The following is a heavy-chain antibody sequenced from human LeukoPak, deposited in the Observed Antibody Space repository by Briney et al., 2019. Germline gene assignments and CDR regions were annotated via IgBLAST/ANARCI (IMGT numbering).Heavy chain of an antibody. D-gene: IGHD6-19*01. CDR2: IDYDGGSG. Sequence: PGGSLRLSCTVSGFTLSNYEMSWIRQAPGKGLEWVSSIDYDGGSGHYADSVKGRFTISRDNSNNTLFLHLNSLRGEDTAVYYCTRNSGWYGLSWGQGTLVTVSS. CDR1: GFTLSNYE. J-gene: IGHJ1*01. V-gene: IGHV3-23*01. CDR3: TRNSGWYGLS.